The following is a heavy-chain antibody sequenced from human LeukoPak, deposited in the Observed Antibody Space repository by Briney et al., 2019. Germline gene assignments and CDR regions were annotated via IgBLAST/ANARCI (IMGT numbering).Heavy chain of an antibody. CDR3: ARRQDGHHY. J-gene: IGHJ4*02. CDR2: IYTTGST. V-gene: IGHV4-61*02. CDR1: GVSIANTFYY. Sequence: PSQTLSLTCTVSGVSIANTFYYWNWLRQPAGKGLEWIGRIYTTGSTDYNPSLKSRVTISLDTARNQFSLKLSSVTAAETAVYYCARRQDGHHYWGGGTLVTVPS.